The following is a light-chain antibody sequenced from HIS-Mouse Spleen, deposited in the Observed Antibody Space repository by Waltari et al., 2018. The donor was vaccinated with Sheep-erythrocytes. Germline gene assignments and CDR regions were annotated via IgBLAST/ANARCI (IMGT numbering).Light chain of an antibody. V-gene: IGLV2-23*01. Sequence: QSALTHPASVSGSPGQSITIPCTGTSSDVGMYNLVSWYQQHPGKAPKLMIYEGSKRPSGVSNRFSGSKSGNTASLTISGLQAEDEADYYCCSYAGSSTPWVFGGGTKLTVL. J-gene: IGLJ3*02. CDR3: CSYAGSSTPWV. CDR2: EGS. CDR1: SSDVGMYNL.